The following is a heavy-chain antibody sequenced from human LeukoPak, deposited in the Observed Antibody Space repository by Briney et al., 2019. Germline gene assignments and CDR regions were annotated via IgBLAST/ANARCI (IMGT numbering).Heavy chain of an antibody. CDR1: GFTFSSYS. V-gene: IGHV3-21*01. CDR2: ISSSSSYI. D-gene: IGHD4-17*01. CDR3: ARESYGDYPIGDYYYGMDV. J-gene: IGHJ6*02. Sequence: GSLRLSCAASGFTFSSYSMSWVRQAPGKGLEWVSSISSSSSYIYYADSVKGRFTISRDNAKNSLYLQMNSLRAEDTAVYYCARESYGDYPIGDYYYGMDVWGQGTTVTVSS.